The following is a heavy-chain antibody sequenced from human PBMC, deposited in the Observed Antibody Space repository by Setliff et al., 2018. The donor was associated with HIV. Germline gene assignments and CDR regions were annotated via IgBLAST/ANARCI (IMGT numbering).Heavy chain of an antibody. Sequence: ASVKVSCKASGYAFSNYGINWVRQAPGLGLEWMGWISGYNAKTDFAQKFRDRVSVTTDSSASTVYMEVMRLTSDDTAVYYCARQDGTTVLSKDFDYWGQGTLVTVSS. V-gene: IGHV1-18*01. CDR1: GYAFSNYG. CDR3: ARQDGTTVLSKDFDY. CDR2: ISGYNAKT. J-gene: IGHJ4*02. D-gene: IGHD4-17*01.